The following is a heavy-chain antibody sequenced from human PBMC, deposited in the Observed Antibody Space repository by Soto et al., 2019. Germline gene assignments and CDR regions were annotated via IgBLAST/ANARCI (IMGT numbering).Heavy chain of an antibody. D-gene: IGHD2-21*02. CDR2: IYYSGST. Sequence: PXETLCLTCTVSGGSVTSGNYYWSWIRQPPGKGLEWIGHIYYSGSTNYNPSLKSRVTISVDASKNQFSLKLSSVTAADTAIYYCARGPVVTPFVDYWGQGTLVTVSS. J-gene: IGHJ4*02. CDR3: ARGPVVTPFVDY. V-gene: IGHV4-61*01. CDR1: GGSVTSGNYY.